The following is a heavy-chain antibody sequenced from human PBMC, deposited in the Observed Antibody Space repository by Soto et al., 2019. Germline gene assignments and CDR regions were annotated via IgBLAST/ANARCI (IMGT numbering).Heavy chain of an antibody. D-gene: IGHD3-10*01. V-gene: IGHV4-59*01. CDR1: GGSISSYY. CDR3: ARELTRGLWFGELFHNWFDP. Sequence: SETLSLTCTVSGGSISSYYWSWIRQPPGKGLEWIGYIYYSGSTNYNPSLKSRVTISVDTSKNQFSLKLSSVTAADTAVYYCARELTRGLWFGELFHNWFDPWGQGTLVTVSS. J-gene: IGHJ5*02. CDR2: IYYSGST.